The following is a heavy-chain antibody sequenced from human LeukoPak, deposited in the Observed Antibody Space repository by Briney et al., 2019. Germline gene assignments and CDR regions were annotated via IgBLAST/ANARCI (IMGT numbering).Heavy chain of an antibody. V-gene: IGHV4-31*03. D-gene: IGHD2-15*01. J-gene: IGHJ4*02. CDR1: GGSISSGGYY. Sequence: SQTLSLTCTVSGGSISSGGYYWSWIRQHPGKGLEWIGCIYYSGSTYYNPSLKSRVTISVDTSKNQFSLKLSSVTAADTAVYYCARWDCSGGSCYNPIFDYWGQGTLVTVSS. CDR3: ARWDCSGGSCYNPIFDY. CDR2: IYYSGST.